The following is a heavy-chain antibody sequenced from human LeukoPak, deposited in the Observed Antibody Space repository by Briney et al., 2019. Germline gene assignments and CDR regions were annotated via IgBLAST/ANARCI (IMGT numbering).Heavy chain of an antibody. CDR2: ISGDGSST. Sequence: GGSLRLSCAASGFTFDDYAMHWVRQAPGKGLEWVALISGDGSSTYYADSVKGRFTISRDNSKNSLYLQMNSLRTEDTALYYCAKVIGDYYDSSGIDYLDYWGEGPLVPVSS. V-gene: IGHV3-43*02. D-gene: IGHD3-22*01. CDR3: AKVIGDYYDSSGIDYLDY. J-gene: IGHJ4*02. CDR1: GFTFDDYA.